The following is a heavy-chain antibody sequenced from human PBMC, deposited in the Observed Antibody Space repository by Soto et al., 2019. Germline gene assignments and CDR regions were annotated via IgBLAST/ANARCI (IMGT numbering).Heavy chain of an antibody. CDR2: IHPSGDT. CDR3: VRGYCTTSPCSGDFQF. D-gene: IGHD2-15*01. J-gene: IGHJ1*01. V-gene: IGHV1-46*01. Sequence: ASVKVSCKASGYKFTTYFIHWVRQAPGQGLEWMGMIHPSGDTGYAQKFRGRVTMTIDTSTTTASRELRNLTSEDTAVYFSVRGYCTTSPCSGDFQFWGQGTLVTVSS. CDR1: GYKFTTYF.